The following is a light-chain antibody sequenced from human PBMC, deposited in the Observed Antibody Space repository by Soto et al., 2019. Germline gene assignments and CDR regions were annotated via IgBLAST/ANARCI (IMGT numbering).Light chain of an antibody. J-gene: IGLJ1*01. CDR1: SSDIGGYHL. CDR3: CSYAGSNWGYV. Sequence: QSALTQPASVSGSPGRSITISCTGTSSDIGGYHLVSWYQHQSGRAPKLIIYKVSQWPSGVSDRFSASKSGNTASLTISGLQAEDEADYYCCSYAGSNWGYVFGTGTKVTVL. CDR2: KVS. V-gene: IGLV2-23*02.